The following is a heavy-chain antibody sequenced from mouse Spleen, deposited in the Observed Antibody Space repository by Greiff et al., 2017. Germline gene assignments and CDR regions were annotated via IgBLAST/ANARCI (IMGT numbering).Heavy chain of an antibody. D-gene: IGHD4-1*01. CDR2: INPYNGGT. V-gene: IGHV1-19*01. J-gene: IGHJ1*01. CDR3: ARRNWDEWYFDV. CDR1: GYTFTDYY. Sequence: EVKLLESGPVLVKPGASVKMSCKASGYTFTDYYMNWVKQSHGKSLEWIGVINPYNGGTSYNQKFKGKATLTVDKSSSTAYMELNSLTSEDSAVYYCARRNWDEWYFDVWGAGTTVTVSS.